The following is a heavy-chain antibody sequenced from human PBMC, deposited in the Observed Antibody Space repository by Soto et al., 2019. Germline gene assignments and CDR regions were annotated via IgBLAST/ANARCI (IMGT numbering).Heavy chain of an antibody. CDR1: GGSISSSSYY. CDR3: ARLQLELRLAFDI. CDR2: IYYSGST. D-gene: IGHD1-1*01. J-gene: IGHJ3*02. V-gene: IGHV4-39*01. Sequence: SETLSLTCTVSGGSISSSSYYWGWIRQPPGKGLEWIGSIYYSGSTYYNPSLKSRVTISVDTSKNQFSLKLSSVTAADTAVYYCARLQLELRLAFDIWGQGTMVTVSS.